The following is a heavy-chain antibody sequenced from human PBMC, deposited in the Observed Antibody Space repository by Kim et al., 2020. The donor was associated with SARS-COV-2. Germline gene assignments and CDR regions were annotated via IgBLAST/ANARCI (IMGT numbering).Heavy chain of an antibody. D-gene: IGHD3-22*01. CDR1: GYTFTGYY. J-gene: IGHJ4*02. V-gene: IGHV1-2*02. CDR2: INPNSGGT. Sequence: ASVKVSCKASGYTFTGYYMHWVRQAPGQGLEWMGWINPNSGGTNYAQKFQGRVTMTRDTSISTAYMELSRLRSDDTAVYYCAREVYGGYSPSFSSEIDYWGQGTLVTVSS. CDR3: AREVYGGYSPSFSSEIDY.